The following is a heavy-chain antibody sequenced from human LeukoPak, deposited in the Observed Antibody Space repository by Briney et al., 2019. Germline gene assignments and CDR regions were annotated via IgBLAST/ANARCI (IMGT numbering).Heavy chain of an antibody. CDR2: ILVGSGNT. V-gene: IGHV1-58*01. Sequence: ASVKVSYKASGFTFTSTAVQWVRQARGQRLEWIGWILVGSGNTNYAQMFQERVTLTWDVSTSTAYMVLSSLRSEDTAIYYRASDPPYTSSSAWWGQGTLVTVSS. D-gene: IGHD2-2*01. J-gene: IGHJ4*02. CDR1: GFTFTSTA. CDR3: ASDPPYTSSSAW.